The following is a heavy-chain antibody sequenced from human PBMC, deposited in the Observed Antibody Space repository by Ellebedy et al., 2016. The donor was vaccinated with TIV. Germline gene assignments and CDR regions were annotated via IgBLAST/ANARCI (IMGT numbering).Heavy chain of an antibody. CDR3: VGFGVFNL. CDR2: IKTDGSET. J-gene: IGHJ5*02. D-gene: IGHD3-3*01. V-gene: IGHV3-7*01. Sequence: PGGSLRLSCAAWGFSFSNLWMSWVRQAPGKGLEWVAHIKTDGSETYYVDSVKGRFTISRENAKNALFLQMDGLRVDDSAVYYCVGFGVFNLWGQGAPVTVSS. CDR1: GFSFSNLW.